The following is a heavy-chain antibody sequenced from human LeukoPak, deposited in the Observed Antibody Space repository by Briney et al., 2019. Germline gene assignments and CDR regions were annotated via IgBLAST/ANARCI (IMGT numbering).Heavy chain of an antibody. CDR2: INHSGST. CDR3: ARGTGSSWYGGPFDS. V-gene: IGHV4-34*01. J-gene: IGHJ4*02. CDR1: GGSFSGYY. Sequence: SETLSPTCAVYGGSFSGYYWSWIRQPPGKGLEWIGEINHSGSTNYNPSLKSRVTTSVDTSKNQFSLKLSSVTAADTAVYYCARGTGSSWYGGPFDSWGQGTLVTVPS. D-gene: IGHD6-13*01.